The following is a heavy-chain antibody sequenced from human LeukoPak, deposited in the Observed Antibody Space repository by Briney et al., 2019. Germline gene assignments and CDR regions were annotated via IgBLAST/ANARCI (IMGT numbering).Heavy chain of an antibody. CDR1: GDSISSRTYY. J-gene: IGHJ5*02. CDR2: IWNSGST. Sequence: PSETLSLTCSVSGDSISSRTYYWTWLRQHPEKSLEWIGYIWNSGSTNYNPALKSRVTISVDTSKNQFSLKLTSVTAADTAIYYCARDVSSMFPNWFDPWGQGILVIVSS. V-gene: IGHV4-31*03. CDR3: ARDVSSMFPNWFDP. D-gene: IGHD6-6*01.